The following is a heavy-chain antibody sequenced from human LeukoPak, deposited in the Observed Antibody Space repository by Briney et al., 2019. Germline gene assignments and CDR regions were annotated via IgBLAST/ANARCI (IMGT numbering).Heavy chain of an antibody. D-gene: IGHD6-19*01. V-gene: IGHV3-72*01. J-gene: IGHJ4*02. Sequence: GGSLRLSCAGSGFTFSDHHMDCVRQAPGMGLEWVGRGPARNKPNSCTTQYAASVRGRFTISRHHSENSLYLQINSLRTEDTAMYYCTRVITTDRGWYTFDYWGQGVLVTVSP. CDR1: GFTFSDHH. CDR3: TRVITTDRGWYTFDY. CDR2: GPARNKPNSCTT.